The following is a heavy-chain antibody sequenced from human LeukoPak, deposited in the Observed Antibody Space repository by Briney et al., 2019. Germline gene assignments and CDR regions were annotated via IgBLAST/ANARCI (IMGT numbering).Heavy chain of an antibody. D-gene: IGHD3-22*01. CDR1: GYSISRGYH. CDR3: ARYYYDSSGYLGYYYYGMDV. J-gene: IGHJ6*02. Sequence: PSETLSLTCSVSGYSISRGYHWAWVRQPPGKGLEWIGSVHHSGAIYYNPSLNSRLTISADTSKNQFSLKLSSVTAADTAVYYCARYYYDSSGYLGYYYYGMDVWGQGTTVTVSS. CDR2: VHHSGAI. V-gene: IGHV4-38-2*02.